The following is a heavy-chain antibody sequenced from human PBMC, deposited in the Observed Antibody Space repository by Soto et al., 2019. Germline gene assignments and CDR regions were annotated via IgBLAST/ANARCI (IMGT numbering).Heavy chain of an antibody. CDR1: GGTFSSYA. V-gene: IGHV1-69*01. D-gene: IGHD3-10*01. Sequence: QVQLVQSGAEVKKPGSSVKVSCKASGGTFSSYAISWVRQAPGQGLEWMGGIIPIFGTANYAQKFQGRVTITADESTSTAYMELSSLRSEDTAVYYCARAPYYDGSGSQHPYYYYGMDVWGQGTTVTVSS. CDR2: IIPIFGTA. J-gene: IGHJ6*02. CDR3: ARAPYYDGSGSQHPYYYYGMDV.